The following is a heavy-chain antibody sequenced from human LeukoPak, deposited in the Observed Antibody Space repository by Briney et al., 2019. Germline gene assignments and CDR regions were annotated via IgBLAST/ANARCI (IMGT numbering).Heavy chain of an antibody. Sequence: SETLSLTCTVSGGSISSGDYSWSWIRQPPGKGLEWIGYIYYSGSTYYNPSPKSRVTISVDTSKNQFSLKLSSVTAADTAVYYCARAGRYFDWFLDYWGQGTLVTVSS. CDR2: IYYSGST. D-gene: IGHD3-9*01. V-gene: IGHV4-30-4*01. CDR3: ARAGRYFDWFLDY. J-gene: IGHJ4*02. CDR1: GGSISSGDYS.